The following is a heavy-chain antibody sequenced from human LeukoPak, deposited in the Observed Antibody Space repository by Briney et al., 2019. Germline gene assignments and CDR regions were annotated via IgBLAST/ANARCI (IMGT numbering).Heavy chain of an antibody. CDR2: ISGSGDNT. J-gene: IGHJ4*02. V-gene: IGHV3-23*01. D-gene: IGHD3-22*01. CDR1: GFAFSSYA. Sequence: GGSPRLSCAASGFAFSSYAMSWVRQAPGKGLEWVSGISGSGDNTYYADSVKGRFTISRDNSKNTLYVQVNSLGTEDTAAYYCAKGSYYDSSGSFYFDYWGQGTLVTVSS. CDR3: AKGSYYDSSGSFYFDY.